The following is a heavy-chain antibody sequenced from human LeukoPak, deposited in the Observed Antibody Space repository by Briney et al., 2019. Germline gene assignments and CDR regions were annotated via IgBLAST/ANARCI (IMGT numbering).Heavy chain of an antibody. CDR1: GGSFSGYC. CDR2: INHSGST. D-gene: IGHD5-18*01. Sequence: SETLSLTCAVYGGSFSGYCWSWIRQPPGKGLEWIGEINHSGSTNYNPSLKSRVTISVDTSKNQFSLKLSSVTAADTAVYYCARGATRGYSYGRDAFDIWGQGTMVTVSS. V-gene: IGHV4-34*01. J-gene: IGHJ3*02. CDR3: ARGATRGYSYGRDAFDI.